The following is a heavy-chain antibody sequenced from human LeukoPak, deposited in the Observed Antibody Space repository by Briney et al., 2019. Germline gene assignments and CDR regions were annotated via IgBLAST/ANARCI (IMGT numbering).Heavy chain of an antibody. V-gene: IGHV3-23*01. Sequence: PGGTLRLSCAASGFTLSNYGMSWVRQAPGKGLEWVSGITGSGGRTYYADSLKGRFIIYRDNTKKTMYLQMNSLRAERTAVYYCVKKSWGGYSSGPLDYWGQGTLVVVSS. CDR1: GFTLSNYG. CDR2: ITGSGGRT. J-gene: IGHJ4*02. D-gene: IGHD6-19*01. CDR3: VKKSWGGYSSGPLDY.